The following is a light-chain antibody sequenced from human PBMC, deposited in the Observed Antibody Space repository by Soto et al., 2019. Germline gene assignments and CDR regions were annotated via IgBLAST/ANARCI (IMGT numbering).Light chain of an antibody. V-gene: IGLV7-46*01. J-gene: IGLJ2*01. Sequence: QAVVTQEPPLTVSPGGTVTLTCGSSTGAVTSGHYPYWFQQKPGQAPRTLIYDTNNKHSWTPARFSGSLLGGKAALTLSGAQPEDEADYYCLLSCSGARVFGGGTKLTVL. CDR2: DTN. CDR3: LLSCSGARV. CDR1: TGAVTSGHY.